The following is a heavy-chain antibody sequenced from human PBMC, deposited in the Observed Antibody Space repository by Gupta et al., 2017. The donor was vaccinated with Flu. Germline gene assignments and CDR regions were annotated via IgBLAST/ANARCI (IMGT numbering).Heavy chain of an antibody. J-gene: IGHJ6*02. CDR2: INPNSGGT. CDR1: GYTFTGYY. CDR3: AKGSSYGPYYYYGMDV. Sequence: QVQLVQSGAEVKKPGASVKVSCKASGYTFTGYYMHWVRQAPGQGLEWMGWINPNSGGTNYAQKFQGWVTMTRDTSISTAYMELSRLRSDDTAVYYCAKGSSYGPYYYYGMDVWGQGTTVTVSS. D-gene: IGHD5-18*01. V-gene: IGHV1-2*04.